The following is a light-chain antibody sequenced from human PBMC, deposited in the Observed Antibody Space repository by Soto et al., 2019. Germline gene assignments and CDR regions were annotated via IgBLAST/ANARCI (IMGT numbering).Light chain of an antibody. CDR2: GAS. J-gene: IGKJ5*01. CDR3: QQFGSSPIT. Sequence: IVLAQSRGTLSLSPGARATLSCRARQSVSSSYLAWYQQKPGQAPRLLIYGASSRATGIPDSFSGSGSGTDFTLTINRLEPEDFAVYYCQQFGSSPITFGQGTRLEIK. CDR1: QSVSSSY. V-gene: IGKV3-20*01.